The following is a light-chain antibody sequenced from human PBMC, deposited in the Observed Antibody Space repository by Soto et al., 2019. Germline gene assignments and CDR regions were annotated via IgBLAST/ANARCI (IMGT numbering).Light chain of an antibody. Sequence: QSALTQPPSVSGAPGQRVTISCTGSSSNIGAGYDVHWYQQVPGTAPKVLIYAYTNRPSGVPDRFSGSKSGTSASLAITGLQAEDEADYYCQSYDSSLRGIFGGGTKLTVL. V-gene: IGLV1-40*01. J-gene: IGLJ2*01. CDR3: QSYDSSLRGI. CDR1: SSNIGAGYD. CDR2: AYT.